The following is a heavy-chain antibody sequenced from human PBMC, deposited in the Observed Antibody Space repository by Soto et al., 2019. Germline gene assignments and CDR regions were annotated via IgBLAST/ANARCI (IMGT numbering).Heavy chain of an antibody. J-gene: IGHJ4*02. D-gene: IGHD3-22*01. CDR3: ARLGGYVSVGYYYLWDS. CDR1: DGSMNSDSSY. CDR2: INHSGST. Sequence: QLQLQESGPGLVKPSETLSLTCRVSDGSMNSDSSYWGWIRQPPGKGLEWIGVINHSGSTYHNLSLKGRVTMSVDASRNKFSLKLTSMTAADTAVYCCARLGGYVSVGYYYLWDSWGQGTLVTVSS. V-gene: IGHV4-39*01.